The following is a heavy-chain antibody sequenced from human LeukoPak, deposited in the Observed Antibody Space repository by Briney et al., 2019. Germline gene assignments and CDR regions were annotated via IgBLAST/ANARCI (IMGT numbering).Heavy chain of an antibody. CDR1: LGTFSSYA. CDR3: ARGLGFGELLGPYYYYYGMDV. Sequence: ASVKVSCKASLGTFSSYAISGVRQAPGQELEWMGGIIPIFCTANNAQRIQGRVTITADKSASTGYMELRSLRSEDTAVYYCARGLGFGELLGPYYYYYGMDVWGKGTTVTVSS. CDR2: IIPIFCTA. J-gene: IGHJ6*04. V-gene: IGHV1-69*06. D-gene: IGHD3-10*01.